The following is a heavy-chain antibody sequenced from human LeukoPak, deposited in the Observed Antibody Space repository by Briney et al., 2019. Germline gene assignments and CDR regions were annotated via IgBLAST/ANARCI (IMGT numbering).Heavy chain of an antibody. Sequence: PSETLSLTCTVSGGSISSYYWSWIRQPPGKGLEWIGYIYYSGSTNYNPSLKSRVTISVDTSKNQFSLKLSSVTAADTAVYYCARGRRRTTVTTSVRFDPWGQGTLVTVSS. CDR3: ARGRRRTTVTTSVRFDP. CDR1: GGSISSYY. D-gene: IGHD4-17*01. CDR2: IYYSGST. J-gene: IGHJ5*02. V-gene: IGHV4-59*01.